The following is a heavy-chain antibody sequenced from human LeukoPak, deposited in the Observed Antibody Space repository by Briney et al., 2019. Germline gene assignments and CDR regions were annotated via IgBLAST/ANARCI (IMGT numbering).Heavy chain of an antibody. D-gene: IGHD2-2*01. J-gene: IGHJ4*02. CDR1: GFTFSSYD. CDR2: IGTAGDT. V-gene: IGHV3-13*01. Sequence: GGSLRLSCAASGFTFSSYDMHWVRQATGKGLEWVSAIGTAGDTYYPGSVKGRFTISRENAKNSLYLQMNSLRAEDTVVYYCARGVPAARRRVPMIDYWGQGTLVTVSS. CDR3: ARGVPAARRRVPMIDY.